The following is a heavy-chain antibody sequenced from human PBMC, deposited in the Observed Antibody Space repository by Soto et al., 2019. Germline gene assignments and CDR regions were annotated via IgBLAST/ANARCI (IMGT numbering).Heavy chain of an antibody. CDR3: ARDLKHYYDSSGYPYYYYYGMDV. V-gene: IGHV1-2*02. CDR1: GYTFTGYY. CDR2: INPNSGGT. J-gene: IGHJ6*02. Sequence: QVQLVQSGAEVKKPGASVMVSCKASGYTFTGYYMHWVRQAPGQGLEWMGWINPNSGGTNYAQKFQGRVTMTRDTSISTAYMELSRLRSDDTAVYYCARDLKHYYDSSGYPYYYYYGMDVWGQGTTVTVSS. D-gene: IGHD3-22*01.